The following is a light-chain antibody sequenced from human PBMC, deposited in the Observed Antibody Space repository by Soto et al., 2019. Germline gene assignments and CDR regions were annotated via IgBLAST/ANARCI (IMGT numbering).Light chain of an antibody. J-gene: IGKJ3*01. CDR3: QHYYSRPLT. CDR2: WAS. Sequence: DHVMTQSPDALAVSLGDRATSNCKSSLSVFHSSNNRNYLAWSQQKSGQSPKLLCYWASTRQPEVPDRLSGSGSGTDFTLTISSLQAEDVAVYCCQHYYSRPLTFGPGTRVDFK. CDR1: LSVFHSSNNRNY. V-gene: IGKV4-1*01.